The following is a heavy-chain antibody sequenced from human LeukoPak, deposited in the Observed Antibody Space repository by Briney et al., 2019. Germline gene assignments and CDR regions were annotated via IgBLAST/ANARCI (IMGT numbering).Heavy chain of an antibody. Sequence: TGGSLRLSCAASGFTFSSYWMHWVRQAPGKGLEWVANIKQDGSETYYVDSVKGRFNISRDNAKNSLFLQMNSLRGEDTAVYYCARSGGRGSGWAYWGQGILVTVSS. D-gene: IGHD6-25*01. V-gene: IGHV3-7*01. CDR3: ARSGGRGSGWAY. CDR2: IKQDGSET. J-gene: IGHJ4*02. CDR1: GFTFSSYW.